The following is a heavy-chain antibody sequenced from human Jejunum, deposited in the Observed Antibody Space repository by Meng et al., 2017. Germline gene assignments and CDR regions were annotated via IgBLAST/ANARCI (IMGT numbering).Heavy chain of an antibody. Sequence: GSLRLSCTVSGGSINSRDNYWGWIRQSPGKGLEWIGSIYYSGSSYYNPSLRSRITMSIDTSKNQFSLKLRSVTAADTSIYYCTTSPGIAGTWFDPWGQGTLVTVSS. CDR2: IYYSGSS. J-gene: IGHJ5*02. V-gene: IGHV4-39*07. CDR3: TTSPGIAGTWFDP. D-gene: IGHD6-13*01. CDR1: GGSINSRDNY.